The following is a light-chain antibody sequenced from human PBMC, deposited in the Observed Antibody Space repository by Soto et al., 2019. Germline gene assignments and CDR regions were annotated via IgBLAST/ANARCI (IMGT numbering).Light chain of an antibody. Sequence: EIVMTQSPATLSVFPGERATLSCRASQSVSSSLAWYQQKPGQAPRLLIYGASTRATGIPARFSGSGSGTDFTLTIRSLQSEDFAVYYCQQYNNWPPWTFGQGTKVEIK. J-gene: IGKJ1*01. CDR2: GAS. V-gene: IGKV3-15*01. CDR1: QSVSSS. CDR3: QQYNNWPPWT.